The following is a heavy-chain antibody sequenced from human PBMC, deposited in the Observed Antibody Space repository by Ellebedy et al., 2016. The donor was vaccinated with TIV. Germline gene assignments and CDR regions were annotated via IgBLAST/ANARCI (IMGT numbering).Heavy chain of an antibody. CDR2: IWYDGSNK. CDR1: GFTFSNYG. CDR3: AKSRWLQPDYDY. V-gene: IGHV3-33*08. J-gene: IGHJ4*02. D-gene: IGHD5-24*01. Sequence: GGSLRLSCAASGFTFSNYGMHWVRQAPGKGLEWVAVIWYDGSNKYYADSVKGRFTISRDNSKNTLYLQVNSLRAEDTAVYYCAKSRWLQPDYDYWGQGTLVTVSS.